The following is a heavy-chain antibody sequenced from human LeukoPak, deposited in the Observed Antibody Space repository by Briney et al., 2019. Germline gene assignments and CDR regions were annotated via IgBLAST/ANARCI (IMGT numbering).Heavy chain of an antibody. CDR1: GFTFSSYS. V-gene: IGHV3-48*04. CDR2: ISSSGTTI. Sequence: PGGSLRLSCAGSGFTFSSYSMHWVRQAPGKGLEWVSYISSSGTTIYYADSVKGRFTISRDNAKSSLYLQMNSLRAEDTAVYYCARRRDSGSLQHFDYWGQGTLVTVSS. J-gene: IGHJ4*02. CDR3: ARRRDSGSLQHFDY. D-gene: IGHD1-26*01.